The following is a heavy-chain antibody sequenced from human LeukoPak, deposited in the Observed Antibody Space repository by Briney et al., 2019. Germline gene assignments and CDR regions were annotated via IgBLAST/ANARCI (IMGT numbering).Heavy chain of an antibody. CDR2: ISWNGGTI. V-gene: IGHV3-9*01. CDR3: AKSSTSWYDPFFEY. D-gene: IGHD6-13*01. CDR1: GFTFDDYA. Sequence: GGSLRLSCAASGFTFDDYAIHWVRQAPGRGLEWVSGISWNGGTIGYADSVKGRFTISRDNAKNSLYLQMNSLRVEDTALYYCAKSSTSWYDPFFEYWGQGTLVTVSS. J-gene: IGHJ4*02.